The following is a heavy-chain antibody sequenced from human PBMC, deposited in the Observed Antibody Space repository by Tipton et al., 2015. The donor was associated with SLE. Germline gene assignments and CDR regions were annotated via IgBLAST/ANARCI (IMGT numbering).Heavy chain of an antibody. V-gene: IGHV4-38-2*01. J-gene: IGHJ4*02. CDR2: IYHTGTT. CDR1: GYSISTGYY. CDR3: ARGVAY. Sequence: TLSLTCAVSGYSISTGYYWGWIRQPPGKGLEWIGNIYHTGTTNYNPSLKSRVTISVDTSKNQFSLKLSSVTAAGTAVYYCARGVAYWGQGTLVTVSS.